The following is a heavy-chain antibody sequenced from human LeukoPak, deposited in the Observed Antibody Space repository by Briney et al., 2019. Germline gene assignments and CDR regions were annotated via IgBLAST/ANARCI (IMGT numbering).Heavy chain of an antibody. Sequence: PGGSLRLSCAASGFTFSSYEMNWVRQAPGKGLEWVSYISSSGSTIYYADSVKGRFTISRDNAKNSLYLQMNSLRAEDTAVYYCTTDILTGRFDFWGQGTLVTVSS. D-gene: IGHD3-9*01. V-gene: IGHV3-48*03. CDR3: TTDILTGRFDF. CDR1: GFTFSSYE. J-gene: IGHJ4*02. CDR2: ISSSGSTI.